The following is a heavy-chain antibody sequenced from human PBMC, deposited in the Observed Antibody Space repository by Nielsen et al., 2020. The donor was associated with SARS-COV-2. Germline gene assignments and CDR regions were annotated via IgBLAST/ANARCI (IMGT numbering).Heavy chain of an antibody. CDR2: IDPSDSYT. V-gene: IGHV5-10-1*01. CDR3: ARSMRGPYYMDV. D-gene: IGHD2/OR15-2a*01. Sequence: VRQMPGKGLEWMGRIDPSDSYTNYSPSFQGHVSISADKSISTAYLQWSSLQASDTAMYYCARSMRGPYYMDVWGKGTTVTVSS. J-gene: IGHJ6*03.